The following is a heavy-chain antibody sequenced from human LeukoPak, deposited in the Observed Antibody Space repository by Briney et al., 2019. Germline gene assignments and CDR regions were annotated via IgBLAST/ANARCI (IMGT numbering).Heavy chain of an antibody. CDR2: ISRDGRRT. CDR3: AKEKVDSSGWINFVY. J-gene: IGHJ4*02. CDR1: GFTFSRVS. Sequence: GGSLRLSCETSGFTFSRVSMHWVRQAPGKGLEWVALISRDGRRTFYADSVEGRFTIYRDNSENILYLQMNSLRVDDTALYYCAKEKVDSSGWINFVYWGQGTLVAASS. D-gene: IGHD3-22*01. V-gene: IGHV3-30*18.